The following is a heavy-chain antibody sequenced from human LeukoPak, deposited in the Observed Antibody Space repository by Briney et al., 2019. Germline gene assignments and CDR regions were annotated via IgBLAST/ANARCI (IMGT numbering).Heavy chain of an antibody. CDR1: GGSFSGYY. CDR2: INHSGST. V-gene: IGHV4-34*01. Sequence: SETLSLTCAVYGGSFSGYYWSWIRQPPGKGLEWIGEINHSGSTNYNPSLKSRVTISIDTSKSQFSLKLSSVTAADTAVYFCARGGIVTAGTKWLNYWGQGTLVTVSS. CDR3: ARGGIVTAGTKWLNY. J-gene: IGHJ4*02. D-gene: IGHD6-13*01.